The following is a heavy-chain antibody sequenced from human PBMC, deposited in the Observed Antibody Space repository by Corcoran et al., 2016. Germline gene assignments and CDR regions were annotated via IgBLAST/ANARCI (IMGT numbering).Heavy chain of an antibody. CDR3: AHRPRGGSGSYRLPPGWFDP. CDR2: IYWNDDK. Sequence: QITLKESGPTLVKPTQTLTLTCTFSGFSLSTSGVGVGWIRQPPGKALEWLALIYWNDDKRYSPSLKSRLTITKDTSKNQVVLTMTNMDPVDTATYYCAHRPRGGSGSYRLPPGWFDPWGQGTLVTVSS. V-gene: IGHV2-5*01. J-gene: IGHJ5*02. CDR1: GFSLSTSGVG. D-gene: IGHD3-10*01.